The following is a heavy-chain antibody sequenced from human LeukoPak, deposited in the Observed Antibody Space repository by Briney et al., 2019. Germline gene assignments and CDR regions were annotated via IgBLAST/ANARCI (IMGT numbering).Heavy chain of an antibody. CDR3: ARDPKGIAAFDP. D-gene: IGHD6-13*01. CDR1: GGSISSYY. J-gene: IGHJ5*02. Sequence: SETLSLTCTVSGGSISSYYWSWIRQPPGKGLEWIGYIYYSGSTNYNPSLKSRVTISVDTSKNQFSLKLSSVTAADTAVYYCARDPKGIAAFDPWGQGTLVTVSS. V-gene: IGHV4-59*12. CDR2: IYYSGST.